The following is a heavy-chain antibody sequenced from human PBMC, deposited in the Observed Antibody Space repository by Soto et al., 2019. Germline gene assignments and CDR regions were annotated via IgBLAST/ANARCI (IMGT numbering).Heavy chain of an antibody. J-gene: IGHJ6*02. CDR2: IIPISETT. Sequence: QVQLVQSGAEVKKPGSSVKVSCKASGGTFSSYAISWVRQAPGQGLEWMGGIIPISETTNYAQKFQGRVTIPADESKSTAYMELSSLRSEDTAVYYCARSQGSSTTLEIYYYYYYGMDVWGQGTRVTVSS. V-gene: IGHV1-69*01. D-gene: IGHD2-2*01. CDR3: ARSQGSSTTLEIYYYYYYGMDV. CDR1: GGTFSSYA.